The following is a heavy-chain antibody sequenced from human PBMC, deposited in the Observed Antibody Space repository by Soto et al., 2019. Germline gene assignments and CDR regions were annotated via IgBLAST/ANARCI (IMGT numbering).Heavy chain of an antibody. CDR3: ARVRREFDTSGPVDY. V-gene: IGHV4-34*01. J-gene: IGHJ4*02. D-gene: IGHD3-10*01. CDR2: INHSGST. CDR1: GGSFSGYY. Sequence: SETLSLTCAVYGGSFSGYYWSWIRQPPGKGLEWIGEINHSGSTNYNPSLKSRVTISVDTSKNQFSLKLSSVTAADTAVYYCARVRREFDTSGPVDYWGQGTLVTV.